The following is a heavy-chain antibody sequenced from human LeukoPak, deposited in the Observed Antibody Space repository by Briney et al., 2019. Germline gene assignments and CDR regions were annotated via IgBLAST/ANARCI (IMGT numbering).Heavy chain of an antibody. CDR3: ALAYCGGDCYPYYSDY. Sequence: GGSLILSCAASGFTFSSYAMSWVRQAPGKGLEWVSAISGSGGSTYYADSVKGRFTISRDNSKNTPYLQMNSLRAEDTAVYYCALAYCGGDCYPYYSDYWGQGTLVTVSS. J-gene: IGHJ4*02. D-gene: IGHD2-21*02. V-gene: IGHV3-23*01. CDR1: GFTFSSYA. CDR2: ISGSGGST.